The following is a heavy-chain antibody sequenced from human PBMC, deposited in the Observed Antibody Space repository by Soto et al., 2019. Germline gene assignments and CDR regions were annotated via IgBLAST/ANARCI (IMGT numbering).Heavy chain of an antibody. V-gene: IGHV3-23*01. Sequence: GGSLRLSCAASGFTFSSYAMSWVRQAPGKGLEWVSAISGSGGSTYYADSVKGRFTISRDNSKNTLYLQMNSLRAEDTAVYYCAKGGRGGSSWYGYFQHWGQGTLVTVSS. CDR1: GFTFSSYA. CDR3: AKGGRGGSSWYGYFQH. CDR2: ISGSGGST. J-gene: IGHJ1*01. D-gene: IGHD6-13*01.